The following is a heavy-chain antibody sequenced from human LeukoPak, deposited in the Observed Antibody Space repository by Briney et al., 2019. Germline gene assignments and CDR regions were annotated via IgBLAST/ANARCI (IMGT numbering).Heavy chain of an antibody. V-gene: IGHV3-43*01. CDR2: ISWDGGST. CDR1: GFTFDDYT. D-gene: IGHD3-3*01. J-gene: IGHJ6*03. Sequence: GGSLRLSCAASGFTFDDYTMHWVRQAPGKGLEWVSLISWDGGSTYYADSVKGRFTISRDNSKNSLYLQMNSLRTEDTALYYCAKAYYDFWSGYSPYMDVWGKGTTVTVSS. CDR3: AKAYYDFWSGYSPYMDV.